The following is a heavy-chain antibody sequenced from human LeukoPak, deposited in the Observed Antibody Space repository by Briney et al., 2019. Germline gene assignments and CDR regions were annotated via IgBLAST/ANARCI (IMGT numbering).Heavy chain of an antibody. V-gene: IGHV4-34*01. CDR3: ARGLWFLDPY. CDR2: INHSGST. J-gene: IGHJ4*02. Sequence: SETLSLTCAVYGGSFSGYYWSWIRQPPGKGLEWIGEINHSGSTNYNPSLKSRVTISVDTSKNQFSLKLGSVTAADTAVYYCARGLWFLDPYWGQGTLVTVSS. CDR1: GGSFSGYY. D-gene: IGHD3-9*01.